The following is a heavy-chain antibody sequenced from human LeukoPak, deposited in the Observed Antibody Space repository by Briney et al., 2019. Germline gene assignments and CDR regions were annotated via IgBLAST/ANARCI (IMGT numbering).Heavy chain of an antibody. V-gene: IGHV3-7*03. J-gene: IGHJ3*02. D-gene: IGHD2-15*01. Sequence: PGGSLRLSCAASGFTFSSYWMSWVRQAPGKGLEWVANIKQDGSEKYYVDSVKGRFTISRDNAKKSLYLQMNSLRAEDTAVYYCAREGRVVASTRAFDIWGQGTMVTVSS. CDR3: AREGRVVASTRAFDI. CDR1: GFTFSSYW. CDR2: IKQDGSEK.